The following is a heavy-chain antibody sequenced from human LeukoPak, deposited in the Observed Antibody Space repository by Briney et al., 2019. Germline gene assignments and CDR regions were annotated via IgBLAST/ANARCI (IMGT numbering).Heavy chain of an antibody. CDR3: AKEVVGYCSSTSCLNWFDP. CDR2: ISGSGGST. V-gene: IGHV3-23*01. J-gene: IGHJ5*02. Sequence: PGGSLRLSCAASGFTFSSYAMSWVRQAPGKGLGWVSAISGSGGSTYYADSVKGRFTISRDNSKNTLYLQMNSLRAEDTAVYYCAKEVVGYCSSTSCLNWFDPWGQGTLVTVSS. D-gene: IGHD2-2*01. CDR1: GFTFSSYA.